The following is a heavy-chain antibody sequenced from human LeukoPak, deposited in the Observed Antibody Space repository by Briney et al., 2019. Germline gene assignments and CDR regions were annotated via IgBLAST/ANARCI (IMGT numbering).Heavy chain of an antibody. CDR1: GYTFTSYY. CDR2: INPSGGST. V-gene: IGHV1-46*03. J-gene: IGHJ5*02. D-gene: IGHD3-3*01. Sequence: ASVKDSCKASGYTFTSYYMHWVRQAPGQGLEWMGIINPSGGSTSYAQKFQGRVTMTRDTSTSTVYMELSSLRSEDTAVYYCARALPDFWSGYYELRFDPWGQGTLVTVSS. CDR3: ARALPDFWSGYYELRFDP.